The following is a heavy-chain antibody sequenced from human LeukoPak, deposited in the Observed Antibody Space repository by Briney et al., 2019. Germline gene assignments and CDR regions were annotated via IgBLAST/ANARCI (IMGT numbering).Heavy chain of an antibody. CDR2: ISGSGDST. CDR3: ARDPNGDYIGAFDM. D-gene: IGHD4-17*01. CDR1: GFTFSSYA. V-gene: IGHV3-23*01. Sequence: PGGSLRLSCAASGFTFSSYAMSWVRQAPGKGLEWVSGISGSGDSTYYADSVKGRFTISRDNSKDTLFLQMNSLRAEDTAVYYCARDPNGDYIGAFDMWGPGTMVTVSS. J-gene: IGHJ3*02.